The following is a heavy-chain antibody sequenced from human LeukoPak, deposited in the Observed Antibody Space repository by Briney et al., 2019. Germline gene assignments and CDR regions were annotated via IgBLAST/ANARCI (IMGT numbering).Heavy chain of an antibody. CDR1: GFTFSNYA. Sequence: GGSLRLSCAASGFTFSNYAMGWVRQAPGKGLEWVSVIYSGGSTYYADSVKGRFTISRDNSKNTLYLQMNSLRAEDTAVYYCAGEYEGYSGYELHAFDIWGQGTMVTVSS. CDR2: IYSGGST. CDR3: AGEYEGYSGYELHAFDI. V-gene: IGHV3-66*01. D-gene: IGHD5-12*01. J-gene: IGHJ3*02.